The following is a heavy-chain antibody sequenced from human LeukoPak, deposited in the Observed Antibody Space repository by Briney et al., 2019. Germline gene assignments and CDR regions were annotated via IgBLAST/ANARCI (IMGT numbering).Heavy chain of an antibody. CDR1: GFTFSSYG. Sequence: PGGSLRLSCAASGFTFSSYGMHWVRQAPGKGLEWVAFIRYDGSNKYYADSVKGRFTISRDNPKNTLYLQMNSLRAEDTAVYYCAKDLNRYCSGGSCYFYDYWGQGTLVTVSS. V-gene: IGHV3-30*02. CDR3: AKDLNRYCSGGSCYFYDY. CDR2: IRYDGSNK. J-gene: IGHJ4*02. D-gene: IGHD2-15*01.